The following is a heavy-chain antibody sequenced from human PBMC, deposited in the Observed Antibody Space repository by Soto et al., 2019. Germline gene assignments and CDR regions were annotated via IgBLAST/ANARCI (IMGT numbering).Heavy chain of an antibody. CDR2: INHSGST. Sequence: PSETLALACAVCGGSFSGYYWNWMRQPPGKGLDLIGEINHSGSTNYNPSLKSRVTISVDTSKNQFSLKLSSVTAADTAVYYCARGVRYCSGGSCAIPPKNWFDPWGQGTMVTVSS. CDR3: ARGVRYCSGGSCAIPPKNWFDP. V-gene: IGHV4-34*01. J-gene: IGHJ5*02. D-gene: IGHD2-15*01. CDR1: GGSFSGYY.